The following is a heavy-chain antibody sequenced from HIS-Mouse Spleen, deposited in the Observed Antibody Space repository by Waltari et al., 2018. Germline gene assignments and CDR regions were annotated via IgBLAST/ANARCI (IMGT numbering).Heavy chain of an antibody. CDR3: AREIPYSSSWYDWYFDL. Sequence: QLQLQESGPGLVKPSETLSLTCTVSGGSISSSSYYWGWIRQPPGKGLEWIGSIHYSGSTYDNPSLKSRVTISVDTSKNQFSLQLSSVTAADTAVYYCAREIPYSSSWYDWYFDLWGRGTLVTVSS. V-gene: IGHV4-39*07. CDR1: GGSISSSSYY. CDR2: IHYSGST. J-gene: IGHJ2*01. D-gene: IGHD6-13*01.